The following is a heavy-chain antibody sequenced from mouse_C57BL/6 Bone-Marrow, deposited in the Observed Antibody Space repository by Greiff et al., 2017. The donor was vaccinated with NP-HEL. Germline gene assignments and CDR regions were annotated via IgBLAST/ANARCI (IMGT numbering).Heavy chain of an antibody. V-gene: IGHV2-2*01. CDR2: IWSGGST. CDR1: GFSLTSYG. J-gene: IGHJ1*03. CDR3: ARNGDTTPWYFDV. Sequence: QVHVKQSGPGLVQPSQSLSITCTVSGFSLTSYGVHWVRQSPGKGLEWLGVIWSGGSTDYNAAFISRLSISKDNSKSQVFFKMNSLQAYDTAIYYCARNGDTTPWYFDVWGTGTTVTVSS. D-gene: IGHD1-1*01.